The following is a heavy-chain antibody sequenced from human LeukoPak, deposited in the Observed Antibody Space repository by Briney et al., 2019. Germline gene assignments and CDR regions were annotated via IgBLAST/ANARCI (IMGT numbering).Heavy chain of an antibody. V-gene: IGHV4-30-2*01. D-gene: IGHD3-22*01. CDR2: IYHSGST. J-gene: IGHJ4*02. CDR1: GGSISSGGYY. Sequence: PSETLSLTCTVSGGSISSGGYYWSWIRQPPGKGLEWIGYIYHSGSTYYNPSLKSRVTISVDRSKNQFSLKLSSVTAADTAVNYCARLRSLTGTMIVWGFDYWGQGTLVTVSS. CDR3: ARLRSLTGTMIVWGFDY.